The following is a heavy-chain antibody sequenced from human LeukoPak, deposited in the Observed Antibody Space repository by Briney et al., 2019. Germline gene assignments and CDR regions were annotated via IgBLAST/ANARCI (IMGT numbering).Heavy chain of an antibody. J-gene: IGHJ4*02. CDR3: ATVQTMVSSGYYNDY. CDR1: GYTLTELS. D-gene: IGHD3-22*01. CDR2: FDPEDGET. V-gene: IGHV1-24*01. Sequence: RASVKVSCKVSGYTLTELSMNWVGQAPGKGLEWMGGFDPEDGETIYAQKFQGRVTMTEDTSTDTAYMELSSLRPEDTAVYYCATVQTMVSSGYYNDYWGQGTLVTVSS.